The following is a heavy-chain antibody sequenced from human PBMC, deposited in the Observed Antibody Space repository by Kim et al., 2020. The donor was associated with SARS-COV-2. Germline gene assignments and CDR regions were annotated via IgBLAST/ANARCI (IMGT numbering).Heavy chain of an antibody. Sequence: SETLSLTCAVYGGSFSGYYWSWIRQPPGKGLEWIGEINHSGSTNYNPSLKSRVTISVDTSKNQFSLKLSSVTAADTAVYYCARGHGLLRWYKPPNFDYWGQGTLVTVSS. CDR2: INHSGST. CDR3: ARGHGLLRWYKPPNFDY. D-gene: IGHD1-1*01. CDR1: GGSFSGYY. J-gene: IGHJ4*02. V-gene: IGHV4-34*01.